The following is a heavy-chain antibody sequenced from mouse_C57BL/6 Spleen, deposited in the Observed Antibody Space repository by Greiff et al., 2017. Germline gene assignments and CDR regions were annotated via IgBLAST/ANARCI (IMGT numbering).Heavy chain of an antibody. Sequence: VMLVESGAELAKPGASVKLSCKASGYTFTSYWMHWVKQRPGQGLEWIGYINPSSGYTKYNQKFKDKATLTADKSSSTAYMQLSSLTYEDSAVYYCARLETYYGNYVGGYYAMDYWGQGTSVTVSS. CDR1: GYTFTSYW. J-gene: IGHJ4*01. V-gene: IGHV1-7*01. CDR3: ARLETYYGNYVGGYYAMDY. D-gene: IGHD2-10*01. CDR2: INPSSGYT.